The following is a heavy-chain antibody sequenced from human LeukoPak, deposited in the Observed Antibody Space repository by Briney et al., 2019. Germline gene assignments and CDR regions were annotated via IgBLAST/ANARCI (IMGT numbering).Heavy chain of an antibody. J-gene: IGHJ4*02. V-gene: IGHV3-30-3*01. CDR1: GFTFSSYA. CDR3: ARDRPQGFPSSPFDY. D-gene: IGHD6-6*01. CDR2: ISYDGSNK. Sequence: QPGRSLRLSCAASGFTFSSYAMHWVRQAPGKGLEWVAVISYDGSNKYYADSVKGRFTISRDNSKNTLYLQMNSLRAEDTAVYYCARDRPQGFPSSPFDYWGQGTLVTVSS.